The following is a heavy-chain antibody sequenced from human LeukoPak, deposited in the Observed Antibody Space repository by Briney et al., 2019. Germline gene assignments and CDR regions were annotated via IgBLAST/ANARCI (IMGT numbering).Heavy chain of an antibody. J-gene: IGHJ6*02. D-gene: IGHD2-21*02. Sequence: PGGSLRLSCEGSGFRFINFEMNWVRQAPGKGLEWVSLISSSGHTIYYADSVKGRFTISRDNAGNSLYLQMNSLRAEDTAVYYCARDEHLRVGGDGHYYGMDVWGQGTTVTVSS. CDR3: ARDEHLRVGGDGHYYGMDV. V-gene: IGHV3-48*03. CDR2: ISSSGHTI. CDR1: GFRFINFE.